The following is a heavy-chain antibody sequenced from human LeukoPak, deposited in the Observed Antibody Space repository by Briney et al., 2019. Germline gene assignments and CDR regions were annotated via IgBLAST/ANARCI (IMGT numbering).Heavy chain of an antibody. CDR2: IYYSGST. J-gene: IGHJ6*03. CDR1: GGSISSHY. D-gene: IGHD6-13*01. V-gene: IGHV4-59*11. Sequence: PSETLSLTCTVSGGSISSHYWSWIRQPPGKGLEWIGYIYYSGSTNYNPSLKSRVTISVDTSKNQFSLKLGSVTAADTAVYYCASQSNSYGHGSYYMDVWGKGTTVTVSS. CDR3: ASQSNSYGHGSYYMDV.